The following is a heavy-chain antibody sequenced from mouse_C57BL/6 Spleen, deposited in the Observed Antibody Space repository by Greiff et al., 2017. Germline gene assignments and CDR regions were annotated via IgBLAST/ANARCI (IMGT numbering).Heavy chain of an antibody. J-gene: IGHJ3*01. CDR2: IDPANGNT. V-gene: IGHV14-3*01. CDR1: GFNIKNTY. CDR3: ARSAIRGNPEGFAY. Sequence: VQLKESVAELVRPGASVKLSCTASGFNIKNTYMHWVKQRPEQGLEWIGRIDPANGNTKYAPKFQGQATITADTSSNTSYLQLSSLTSEDTAIYYCARSAIRGNPEGFAYWGQGTLVSVSA. D-gene: IGHD4-1*01.